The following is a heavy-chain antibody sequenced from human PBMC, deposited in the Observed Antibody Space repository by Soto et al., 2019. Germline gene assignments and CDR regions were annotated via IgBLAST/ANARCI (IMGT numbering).Heavy chain of an antibody. CDR1: GYTFTSYD. J-gene: IGHJ6*03. CDR2: MNPNSGNT. V-gene: IGHV1-8*01. CDR3: ARGLTDYYYYYMDV. Sequence: QVQLVQSGAEVKKPGASVKVSCKASGYTFTSYDINWVRQATGQGLEWMGWMNPNSGNTGYAQKFQGRVTMTRNTSISTAYMELSSLRSEDTAVYCCARGLTDYYYYYMDVWGKGTTVTVSS.